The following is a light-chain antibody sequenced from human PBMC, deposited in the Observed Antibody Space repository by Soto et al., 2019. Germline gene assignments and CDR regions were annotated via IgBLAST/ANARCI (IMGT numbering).Light chain of an antibody. V-gene: IGLV1-40*01. Sequence: QSVLTQPPSVSVDPGQRVTVSCTGSRSNIGAGYDVHWYQQIPGTAPKLLIYRNHDRPSGVPDRFSGSKSGTSASLAITGLQAEDEADYYCQSYDTSVSGARVFGGGTK. CDR2: RNH. CDR1: RSNIGAGYD. CDR3: QSYDTSVSGARV. J-gene: IGLJ3*02.